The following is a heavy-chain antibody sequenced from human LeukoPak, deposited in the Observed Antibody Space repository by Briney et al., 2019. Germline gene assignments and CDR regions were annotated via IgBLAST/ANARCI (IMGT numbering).Heavy chain of an antibody. V-gene: IGHV4-39*07. Sequence: SETLSLTCTVSGGYISSSSYYWGWIRQPPGKGLEWIGSIYYSGSTNYNPSLKSRVTMSVDTSKNQFSLKLSSVTAADTAVYYCARYGSGSYYKSDYYYYYMDVWGKGTTVTISS. CDR1: GGYISSSSYY. J-gene: IGHJ6*03. D-gene: IGHD3-10*01. CDR2: IYYSGST. CDR3: ARYGSGSYYKSDYYYYYMDV.